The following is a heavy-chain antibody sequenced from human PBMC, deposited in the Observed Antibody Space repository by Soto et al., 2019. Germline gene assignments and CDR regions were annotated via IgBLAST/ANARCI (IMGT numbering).Heavy chain of an antibody. V-gene: IGHV3-23*01. D-gene: IGHD2-15*01. CDR3: AKRPQDCSGGSCYRNYFDY. Sequence: EVQLLESGGGLVQPGGSLRLSCAASGFIFSNYDMSWVRLAPGKGLEWVSVISGSGGTTYYADSVKGRFTISRDNSKNTLYLQMNSLRAEETAVYFCAKRPQDCSGGSCYRNYFDYWGQGTLVTVSS. CDR2: ISGSGGTT. J-gene: IGHJ4*02. CDR1: GFIFSNYD.